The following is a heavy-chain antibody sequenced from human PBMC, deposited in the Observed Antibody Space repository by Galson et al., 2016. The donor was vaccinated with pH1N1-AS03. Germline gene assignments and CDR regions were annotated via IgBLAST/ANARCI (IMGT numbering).Heavy chain of an antibody. V-gene: IGHV4-61*01. CDR2: IYYSGGT. Sequence: SETLSLTCTVSGDSISSTNYYWSWIRQPPGKGLEWIGYIYYSGGTNYNPSLKSRVTISIDTSKNQFSLKLSSVTAADAALYYCARTSLTRDPYSSSWYFDYWGQGTLVTLSS. J-gene: IGHJ4*02. CDR1: GDSISSTNYY. D-gene: IGHD6-13*01. CDR3: ARTSLTRDPYSSSWYFDY.